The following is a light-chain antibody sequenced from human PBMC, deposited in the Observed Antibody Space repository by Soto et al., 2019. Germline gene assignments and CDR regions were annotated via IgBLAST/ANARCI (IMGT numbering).Light chain of an antibody. CDR3: QQDYSTLAT. Sequence: DIRMSQSSSSLSASVGDRVTIXCRAAESVSRYLTWYQQRAGRARDRLIYAASTLQNGGPSRFTGSGSGTAFTLTITGLQLEDFATYYGQQDYSTLATFGQGTRLEIK. V-gene: IGKV1-39*01. CDR2: AAS. J-gene: IGKJ5*01. CDR1: ESVSRY.